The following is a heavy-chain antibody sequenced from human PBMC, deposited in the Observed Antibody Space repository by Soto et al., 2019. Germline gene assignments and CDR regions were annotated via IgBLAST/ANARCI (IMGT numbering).Heavy chain of an antibody. J-gene: IGHJ4*02. V-gene: IGHV3-23*01. CDR2: ITGSGVST. D-gene: IGHD4-17*01. CDR3: AKDQTAMTTFDF. Sequence: PGGSLRLSCAASGFTFSSYAMTWVRQAPGKGLQWVSAITGSGVSTYYAASVKGRFTISRDNSKKTLFLQMNGLRAEDTAVYYCAKDQTAMTTFDFWGQGALVTVSS. CDR1: GFTFSSYA.